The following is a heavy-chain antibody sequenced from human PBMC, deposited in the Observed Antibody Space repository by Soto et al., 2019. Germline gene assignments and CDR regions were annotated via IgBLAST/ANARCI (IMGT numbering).Heavy chain of an antibody. D-gene: IGHD5-12*01. CDR1: GFTFRSYS. Sequence: VGSLRLSCAAPGFTFRSYSMNWVRQAPGKGLEWVSSISSSSSYIYYADSVKGRFAISRDNAKNSLYLQMNSLRAEDTAVYYCARGGYSGYYYYGMDVWGQGTTVTVSS. CDR2: ISSSSSYI. J-gene: IGHJ6*02. CDR3: ARGGYSGYYYYGMDV. V-gene: IGHV3-21*01.